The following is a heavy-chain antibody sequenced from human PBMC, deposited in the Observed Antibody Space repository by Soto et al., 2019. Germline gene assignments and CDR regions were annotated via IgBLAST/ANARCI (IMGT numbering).Heavy chain of an antibody. J-gene: IGHJ4*02. D-gene: IGHD7-27*01. CDR3: ARVGTSESFFDY. CDR1: GFTVSDRR. V-gene: IGHV3-53*02. Sequence: VQLVETGGGLIQPGGSLRLSCVVSGFTVSDRRMTWVRQAPRQGLEWVSDLYFYGRANYADSVRGRFTISKDDSENTVFLQMNNLRAEDTALYYCARVGTSESFFDYWGQGSLVTVSP. CDR2: LYFYGRA.